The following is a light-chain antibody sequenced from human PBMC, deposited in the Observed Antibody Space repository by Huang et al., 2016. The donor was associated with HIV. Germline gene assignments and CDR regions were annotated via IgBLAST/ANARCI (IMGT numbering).Light chain of an antibody. CDR2: WAS. Sequence: DIVMTQSPDSLAVSLGERAAINCKSSQSVLYSSNNENFLAWYQQKPGQSPRLLIYWASTREFGVPDRCSGSGSGTDFTLTISSLQAEDVAVYYCQQYYTTPWTFGQGTKVEIK. J-gene: IGKJ1*01. V-gene: IGKV4-1*01. CDR1: QSVLYSSNNENF. CDR3: QQYYTTPWT.